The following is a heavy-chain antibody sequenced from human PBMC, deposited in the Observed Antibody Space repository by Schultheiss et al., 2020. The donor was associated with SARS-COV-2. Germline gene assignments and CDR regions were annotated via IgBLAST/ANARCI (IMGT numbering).Heavy chain of an antibody. V-gene: IGHV4-39*01. CDR2: IYYSGSS. CDR3: ARLAAYGDYYFDY. D-gene: IGHD4-17*01. CDR1: GGSISRSRYY. J-gene: IGHJ4*02. Sequence: SETLSLTCTVSGGSISRSRYYWGWIRQPPGNGLEWIGNIYYSGSSYYTPSLKSRVTISADTSKNQFSLKLSSVTAADTAVYHCARLAAYGDYYFDYWGQGTLVTVSS.